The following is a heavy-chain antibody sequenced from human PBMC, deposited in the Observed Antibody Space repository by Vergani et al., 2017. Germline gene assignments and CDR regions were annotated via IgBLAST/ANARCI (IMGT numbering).Heavy chain of an antibody. Sequence: QITLKESGPTLVKPTQTLTLTCTFSGFSLNTRGVSVAWTRQPPGKALDWLALIYWNDDQHYSPSLNNRVTITKDTSKNQVVLTITNMDYVDTGTYYCVSRDTECGTTGCFCPFYCYYYMDDWGKGTTVTVSS. CDR3: VSRDTECGTTGCFCPFYCYYYMDD. CDR1: GFSLNTRGVS. J-gene: IGHJ6*03. CDR2: IYWNDDQ. D-gene: IGHD1-7*01. V-gene: IGHV2-5*04.